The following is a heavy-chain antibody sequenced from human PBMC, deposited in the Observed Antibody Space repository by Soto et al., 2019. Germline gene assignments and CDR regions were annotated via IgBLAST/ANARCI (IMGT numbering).Heavy chain of an antibody. Sequence: SVKVSCKASGGTFSSYAISWVRQAPGQGLEWMGGIIPIFGTANYAQKFQGRVTITADESTSTAYMELSSLRSEDTAVYYCARSYYDFWSGYYPSSGMDVWGQGTTVTVSS. J-gene: IGHJ6*02. V-gene: IGHV1-69*13. D-gene: IGHD3-3*01. CDR3: ARSYYDFWSGYYPSSGMDV. CDR2: IIPIFGTA. CDR1: GGTFSSYA.